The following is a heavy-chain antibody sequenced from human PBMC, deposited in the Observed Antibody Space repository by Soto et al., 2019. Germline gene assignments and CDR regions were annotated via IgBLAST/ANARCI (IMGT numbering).Heavy chain of an antibody. CDR2: IYYRGST. J-gene: IGHJ6*02. V-gene: IGHV4-59*11. CDR3: ARDGREASGMDV. Sequence: SETLSLTCTVSGGSISSHYWSWVRQAPGKGLEWIGHIYYRGSTTYNPSLRSRSTISVDTSNNQFSLKLNSVTTADTAVYYCARDGREASGMDVWGQGTKVTV. CDR1: GGSISSHY. D-gene: IGHD1-26*01.